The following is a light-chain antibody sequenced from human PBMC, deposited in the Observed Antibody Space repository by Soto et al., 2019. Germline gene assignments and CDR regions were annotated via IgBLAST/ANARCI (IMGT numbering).Light chain of an antibody. CDR1: ENIPGY. CDR2: TAS. CDR3: QQTYSAPRT. Sequence: DVQMTQSPSSLSASVGERVTITCRASENIPGYLNWFQQKPGKAPKLLIYTASRLQTGVPSRFSGSESGTDFTLTISSLQPEDFATYYCQQTYSAPRTFDQGTKVEV. J-gene: IGKJ1*01. V-gene: IGKV1-39*01.